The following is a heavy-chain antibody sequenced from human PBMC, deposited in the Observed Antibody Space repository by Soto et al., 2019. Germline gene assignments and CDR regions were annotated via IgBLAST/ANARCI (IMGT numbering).Heavy chain of an antibody. Sequence: AGGSLRLSCAASGFRFSDYSMNWVRQAPGRGLEWVSYISSSSFTIHYADSVEGRFAISRDNAKNSLYLQMNSLRAEDTAVYYCARGIAAAGVYFDYWGQGTLVTVSS. CDR1: GFRFSDYS. CDR3: ARGIAAAGVYFDY. D-gene: IGHD6-13*01. V-gene: IGHV3-48*01. CDR2: ISSSSFTI. J-gene: IGHJ4*02.